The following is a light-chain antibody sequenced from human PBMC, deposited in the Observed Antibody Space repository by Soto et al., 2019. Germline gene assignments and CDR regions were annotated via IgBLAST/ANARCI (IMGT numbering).Light chain of an antibody. V-gene: IGLV2-11*01. J-gene: IGLJ1*01. CDR3: LSYAGNYIYA. Sequence: QSVLTHPRSVSGSPGQSVTISCTGTSSDVGAYNSVSWYQHHPDKAPKLIIYDVTKRPSGVPDRFSGSKSGNTASLTISGLQAEDEADYHCLSYAGNYIYAFGTGTKVTVL. CDR1: SSDVGAYNS. CDR2: DVT.